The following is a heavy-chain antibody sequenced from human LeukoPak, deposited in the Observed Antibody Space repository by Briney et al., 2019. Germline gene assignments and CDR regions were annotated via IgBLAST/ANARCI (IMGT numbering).Heavy chain of an antibody. CDR1: GFTFSDYY. CDR3: TTGRFFFDY. CDR2: ISSSGSTI. J-gene: IGHJ4*02. Sequence: PGGSPRLSCAASGFTFSDYYMSWIRQAPGKGLEWASYISSSGSTIYYADSVKGRFTISRDNAKNSLYLQMNSLKTEDTAVYYCTTGRFFFDYWGQGTLVTVSS. V-gene: IGHV3-11*01. D-gene: IGHD1-14*01.